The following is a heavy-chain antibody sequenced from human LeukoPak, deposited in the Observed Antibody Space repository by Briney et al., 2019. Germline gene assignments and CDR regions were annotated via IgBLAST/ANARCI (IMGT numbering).Heavy chain of an antibody. J-gene: IGHJ5*02. V-gene: IGHV4-30-4*08. CDR3: ARYCSSPGGGWFDP. CDR2: IYYSGST. Sequence: PSQTLSLTCTVSGGSISSGDYYWSWIHQPPGKGPEWIGYIYYSGSTYYNPSLKSRVTISVDTSKNQFSLKLSSVTAADTAVYYCARYCSSPGGGWFDPWGQGTLVTVSS. CDR1: GGSISSGDYY. D-gene: IGHD6-6*01.